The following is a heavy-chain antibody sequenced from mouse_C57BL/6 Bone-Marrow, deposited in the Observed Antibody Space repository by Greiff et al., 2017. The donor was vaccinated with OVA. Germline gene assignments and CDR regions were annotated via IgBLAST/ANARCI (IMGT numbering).Heavy chain of an antibody. V-gene: IGHV5-9-1*02. D-gene: IGHD2-3*01. CDR2: ISSGGDYI. CDR1: GFTFSSYA. CDR3: TRDRGDGYPFAY. Sequence: EVQRVESGEGLVKPGGSLKLSCAASGFTFSSYAMSWVRQTPEKRLEWVAYISSGGDYIYYADTVKGRFTISRDNARNTLYLQMSSLKSEDTAMYYCTRDRGDGYPFAYWGQGTLVTVSA. J-gene: IGHJ3*01.